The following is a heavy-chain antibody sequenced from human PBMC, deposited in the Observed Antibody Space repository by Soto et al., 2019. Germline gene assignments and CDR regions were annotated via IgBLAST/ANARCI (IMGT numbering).Heavy chain of an antibody. V-gene: IGHV3-23*01. CDR2: VSGSGGST. J-gene: IGHJ4*02. D-gene: IGHD1-20*01. CDR3: AKPPDYNWNAY. Sequence: EVQLLESGGGLVQPGGSLRLSCAASGFTFSSYAMSWVRQAPGKGLEWISAVSGSGGSTYYADSVKGRFTISRDNSKDTLYLHINNLRAEDTAVYYCAKPPDYNWNAYWGKGTLVTVSS. CDR1: GFTFSSYA.